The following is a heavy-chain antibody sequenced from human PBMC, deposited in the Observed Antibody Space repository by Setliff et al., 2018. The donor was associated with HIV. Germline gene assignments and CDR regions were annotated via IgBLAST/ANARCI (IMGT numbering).Heavy chain of an antibody. D-gene: IGHD1-26*01. Sequence: GESLKISCAASGFTFSSDGMHWVRQAPGKGLEWVGFIRNDGSTTDYADSVKGRFTIPRDNSKNTLYLQLNSLRAEDTAVYYCAKDLGRVDWFDPWGQGTLVTVSS. V-gene: IGHV3-30*02. CDR2: IRNDGSTT. CDR1: GFTFSSDG. CDR3: AKDLGRVDWFDP. J-gene: IGHJ5*02.